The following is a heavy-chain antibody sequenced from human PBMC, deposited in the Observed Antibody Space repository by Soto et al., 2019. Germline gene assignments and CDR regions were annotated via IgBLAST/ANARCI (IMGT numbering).Heavy chain of an antibody. CDR3: PRGITVFGVVYFDY. CDR2: MYYSGNT. J-gene: IGHJ4*02. Sequence: PSETLSLTCTVSGGSISSGGYSWSWIRQHPEKGLEWIGCMYYSGNTYYNPSLKSRVTILIDTSKNQFSLKLSSVTAADTAVYYCPRGITVFGVVYFDYWGQGTLVTASS. V-gene: IGHV4-31*03. CDR1: GGSISSGGYS. D-gene: IGHD3-3*01.